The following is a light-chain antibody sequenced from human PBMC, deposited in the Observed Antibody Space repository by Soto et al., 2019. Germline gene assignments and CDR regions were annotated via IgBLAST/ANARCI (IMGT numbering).Light chain of an antibody. CDR3: QQYGSSSWT. J-gene: IGKJ1*01. CDR2: GTS. CDR1: QSVSSSY. V-gene: IGKV3-20*01. Sequence: EIVLTQSPGTLSLSPGERATLSCRASQSVSSSYLAWYQQKPGQAPRLLIYGTSSRATAIPDRFSGSGSGTDFTLTISRLEPDDCAVYYCQQYGSSSWTFGQGTQVDIK.